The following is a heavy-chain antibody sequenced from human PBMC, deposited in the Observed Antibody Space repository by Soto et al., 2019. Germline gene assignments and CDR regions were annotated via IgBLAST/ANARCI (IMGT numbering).Heavy chain of an antibody. V-gene: IGHV3-23*01. CDR1: GFTFSSYA. J-gene: IGHJ4*02. CDR3: AKVGIFGVVIIPNHSAHLDY. D-gene: IGHD3-3*01. CDR2: ISGSGGST. Sequence: GGSLRLSCAASGFTFSSYAMSWVRQAPGKGLEWVSAISGSGGSTYYADSVKGRFTISRDNSKNTLYLQMNSLRAEDTAVYYCAKVGIFGVVIIPNHSAHLDYWGQGTLVTVSS.